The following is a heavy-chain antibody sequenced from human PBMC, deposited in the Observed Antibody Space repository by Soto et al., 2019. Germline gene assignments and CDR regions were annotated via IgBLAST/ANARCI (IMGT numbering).Heavy chain of an antibody. J-gene: IGHJ4*02. CDR1: GYTFTNYG. Sequence: QVRLVQSGTEVKKPGASVKVSCKASGYTFTNYGISWVRQAPGQGLEWMGISAYNGYTNYTQKLQGRVTMTTDKSTSTAYMELRSLRSDDTAVYYCARGIRLPIDYWGQGTLVTVSS. D-gene: IGHD2-15*01. CDR3: ARGIRLPIDY. CDR2: ISAYNGYT. V-gene: IGHV1-18*04.